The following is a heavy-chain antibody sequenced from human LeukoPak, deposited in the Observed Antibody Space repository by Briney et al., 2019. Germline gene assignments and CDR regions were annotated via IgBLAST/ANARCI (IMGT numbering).Heavy chain of an antibody. CDR1: GGSISSSSYY. J-gene: IGHJ3*02. CDR2: IYYSGST. CDR3: ASLRGYCSSTSCYWDAFDI. V-gene: IGHV4-39*01. D-gene: IGHD2-2*01. Sequence: PSETLSLTCTVSGGSISSSSYYWGWIRQPPGKGLEWIGSIYYSGSTYYNPSLKSRVTISVDTSKNQFSLKLSSVTAADTAVYYCASLRGYCSSTSCYWDAFDICGQGTMVTVSS.